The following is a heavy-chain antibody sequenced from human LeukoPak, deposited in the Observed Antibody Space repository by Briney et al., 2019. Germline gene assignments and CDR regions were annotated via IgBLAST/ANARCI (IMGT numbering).Heavy chain of an antibody. CDR3: ARGVAVAARYHFDY. CDR2: INPNSGGT. D-gene: IGHD6-19*01. V-gene: IGHV1-2*04. CDR1: GYTFTGYY. J-gene: IGHJ4*02. Sequence: ASVKVSCKASGYTFTGYYMHWVRQAPGQGLEWMGWINPNSGGTNYAQKFQGWVTMTRDTSISTAYMELSRLRSDDTAVYYCARGVAVAARYHFDYWGQGTLVTVSS.